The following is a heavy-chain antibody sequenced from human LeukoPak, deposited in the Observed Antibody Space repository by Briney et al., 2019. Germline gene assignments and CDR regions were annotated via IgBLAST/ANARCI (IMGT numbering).Heavy chain of an antibody. CDR1: GGSISSYY. D-gene: IGHD2-2*01. V-gene: IGHV4-59*12. Sequence: SETLSLTCTVSGGSISSYYWSWIRQPPGKGLVWVGYIYYSGSTNYNPSLKSRVTISVDTSKNQFSLKLSSVTAADTAVYYCARVVPAAPNWFDPWGQGTLVTVSS. J-gene: IGHJ5*02. CDR2: IYYSGST. CDR3: ARVVPAAPNWFDP.